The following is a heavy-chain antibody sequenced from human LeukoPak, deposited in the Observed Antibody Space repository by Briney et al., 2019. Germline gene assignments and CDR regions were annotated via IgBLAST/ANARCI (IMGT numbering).Heavy chain of an antibody. CDR1: GYTLTELS. CDR3: ATETVVVPAASLDP. Sequence: GASVKVSCKVSGYTLTELSMHWVRQAPGKGLEWMGGFDPEDGETIYAQKFQGRVTMTEDTSTDTAYMELSGLRSEDTAVYYCATETVVVPAASLDPWGQGTLVTVSS. CDR2: FDPEDGET. J-gene: IGHJ5*02. D-gene: IGHD2-2*01. V-gene: IGHV1-24*01.